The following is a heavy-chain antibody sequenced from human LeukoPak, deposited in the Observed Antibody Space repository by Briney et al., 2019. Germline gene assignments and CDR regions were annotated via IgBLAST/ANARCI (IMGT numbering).Heavy chain of an antibody. D-gene: IGHD3/OR15-3a*01. CDR1: GITLSNYG. CDR2: INDSSGST. J-gene: IGHJ4*02. CDR3: AKRGVVIRVILVGFHKEAYYFES. Sequence: GGSLRLSCADSGITLSNYGMSWVRQAPGKGLEWVAGINDSSGSTNYAHSLKGGFTISRDNPKNTLYLQMNSLRAEDTAFYFCAKRGVVIRVILVGFHKEAYYFESWGQGALVTVSS. V-gene: IGHV3-23*01.